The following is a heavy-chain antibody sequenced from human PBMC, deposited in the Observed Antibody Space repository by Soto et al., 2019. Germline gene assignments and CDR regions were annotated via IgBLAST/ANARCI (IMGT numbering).Heavy chain of an antibody. CDR2: ISGSGGST. J-gene: IGHJ6*02. V-gene: IGHV3-23*01. CDR1: GFTFSSYA. Sequence: GGSLRLSCAASGFTFSSYAMIWIRQAPGKGLEWVSAISGSGGSTYYADSVKGRFTISRDNSKNTLYLQMNSLRAEDTAVYYCAKQGDSSSWQFYYYGMDVWGQGTTVTVSS. D-gene: IGHD6-13*01. CDR3: AKQGDSSSWQFYYYGMDV.